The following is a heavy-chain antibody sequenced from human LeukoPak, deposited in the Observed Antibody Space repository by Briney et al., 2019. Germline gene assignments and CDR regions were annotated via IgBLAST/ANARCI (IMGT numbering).Heavy chain of an antibody. Sequence: GGSLRLSCAASGFAFSSYAMSWVRQAPGKGLEWVSAISCSGGSTYYADSVKGRFTISRDNSKNTLYLQMNSRRAGDTAVYYCGGNWAAAGTVYYYGMDVWGQGTTVTVSS. CDR2: ISCSGGST. D-gene: IGHD6-13*01. CDR3: GGNWAAAGTVYYYGMDV. V-gene: IGHV3-23*01. J-gene: IGHJ6*02. CDR1: GFAFSSYA.